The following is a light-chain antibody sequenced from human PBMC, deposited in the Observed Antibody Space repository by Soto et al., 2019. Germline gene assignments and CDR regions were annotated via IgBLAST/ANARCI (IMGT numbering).Light chain of an antibody. CDR1: SSDIGSYNY. J-gene: IGLJ2*01. V-gene: IGLV2-11*01. Sequence: QSALTQPRSVSGSPGQSVTISCTGTSSDIGSYNYVSWYQQHPGKAPKLMIYDVTVRPSGVPDRFSGSKSGNTASLTISGLQAEDEADYYCAAWDDSLNGVIFGGGTKLTVL. CDR2: DVT. CDR3: AAWDDSLNGVI.